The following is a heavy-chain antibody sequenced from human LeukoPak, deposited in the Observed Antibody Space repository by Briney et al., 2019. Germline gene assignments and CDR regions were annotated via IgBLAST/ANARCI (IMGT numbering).Heavy chain of an antibody. CDR3: ASFDWLLGEGY. CDR1: GGSISSSSYD. CDR2: IHYSGST. J-gene: IGHJ4*02. D-gene: IGHD3-9*01. Sequence: SQTLSLTCTVSGGSISSSSYDWGWIRQPPGKGLEWIGIIHYSGSTYYNPSLKSRVTISVDTSKNQFSLKLSSVTAADTAVYYCASFDWLLGEGYWGQGTLVTVSS. V-gene: IGHV4-39*07.